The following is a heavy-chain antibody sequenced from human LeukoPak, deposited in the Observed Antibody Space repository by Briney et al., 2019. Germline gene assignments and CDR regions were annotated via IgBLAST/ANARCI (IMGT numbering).Heavy chain of an antibody. D-gene: IGHD3-10*01. J-gene: IGHJ4*02. CDR1: GFTLRNYA. CDR3: AKDLIWFGELLGRGGY. CDR2: ISGSGGST. V-gene: IGHV3-23*01. Sequence: SGGSLRLSCAASGFTLRNYAMSLVRQAPGKGLEWVSAISGSGGSTYYADSVKGRFTISRDNSKNTLYLQMNSLRAEDTAVYYCAKDLIWFGELLGRGGYWGQGTLVTVSS.